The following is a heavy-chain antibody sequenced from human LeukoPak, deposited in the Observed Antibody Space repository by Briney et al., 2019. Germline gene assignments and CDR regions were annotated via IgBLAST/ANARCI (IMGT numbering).Heavy chain of an antibody. V-gene: IGHV3-30-3*01. CDR2: ISYDGSNK. Sequence: GGSLRLSCAASGFTFSSYAMHWVRQAPGKGLEWVAVISYDGSNKYYADSVKGRFTISRDNSKNTLYLQMNSLRAEDTAVYYCARDPWTGIFFDYWGQGTLVTVSS. CDR1: GFTFSSYA. CDR3: ARDPWTGIFFDY. D-gene: IGHD3/OR15-3a*01. J-gene: IGHJ4*02.